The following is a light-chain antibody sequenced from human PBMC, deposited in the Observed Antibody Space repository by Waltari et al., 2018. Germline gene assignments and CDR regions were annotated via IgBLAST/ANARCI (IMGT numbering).Light chain of an antibody. CDR2: LVS. Sequence: DIMMTQSPLSLSVTPGEPASISCRSSQSLLHSSGNTFLDWYLQKPGQSPQLLIYLVSNRASGVPDRFSGSGSGTDFTLKISRVEAENVGVYFCMQARQPPWTFGQGTRVEIK. V-gene: IGKV2-28*01. CDR3: MQARQPPWT. J-gene: IGKJ1*01. CDR1: QSLLHSSGNTF.